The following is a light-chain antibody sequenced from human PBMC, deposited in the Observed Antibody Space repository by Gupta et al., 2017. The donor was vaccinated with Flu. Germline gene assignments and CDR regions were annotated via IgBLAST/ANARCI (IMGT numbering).Light chain of an antibody. J-gene: IGLJ2*01. CDR3: SSYTSGSTLVVA. CDR2: DVS. CDR1: TSDVGGYNS. V-gene: IGLV2-14*01. Sequence: SALTQPASVSGSPGQSITISCTGTTSDVGGYNSVSWYQQRPGTAPKLMIYDVSNRPPGMSNRFSGSKPGNTASLTISGLQAEDEADYYCSSYTSGSTLVVAFGGGTKLTVL.